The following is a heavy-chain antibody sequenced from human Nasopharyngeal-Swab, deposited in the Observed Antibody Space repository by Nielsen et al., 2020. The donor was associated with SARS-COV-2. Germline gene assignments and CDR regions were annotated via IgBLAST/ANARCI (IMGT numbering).Heavy chain of an antibody. CDR3: AVGATGYYYMDV. CDR2: IIPIFGTA. CDR1: GGTFSSYA. D-gene: IGHD1-26*01. V-gene: IGHV1-69*01. J-gene: IGHJ6*03. Sequence: VKVSCEASGGTFSSYAISWVRQAPGQGLEWMGGIIPIFGTANYAQKFQGRVTITADESTSTAYMELSSLRSEDTAVYYCAVGATGYYYMDVWGKGTTVTVSS.